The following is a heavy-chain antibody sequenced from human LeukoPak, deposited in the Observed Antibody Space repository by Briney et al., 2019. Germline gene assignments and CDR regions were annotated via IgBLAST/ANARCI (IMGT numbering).Heavy chain of an antibody. CDR2: INSDGSST. CDR3: ARGNSHSFDY. Sequence: GGSLRLSCAASGLTLSSYWMHWVRQTPGKGPVWVSRINSDGSSTSYADSVKGRFTISRDNAKNTLYLQMNSLRAEDTAVYYCARGNSHSFDYWGKGALVTVSS. D-gene: IGHD4-11*01. CDR1: GLTLSSYW. V-gene: IGHV3-74*01. J-gene: IGHJ4*02.